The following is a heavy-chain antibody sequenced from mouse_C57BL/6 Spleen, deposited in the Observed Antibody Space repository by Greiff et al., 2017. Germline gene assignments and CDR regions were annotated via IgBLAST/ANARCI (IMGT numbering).Heavy chain of an antibody. CDR1: GFTFSDFY. CDR3: ARESLGGAMDY. V-gene: IGHV7-1*01. D-gene: IGHD4-1*01. Sequence: EVQGVASGGGLVQSGRSLRLSCATSGFTFSDFYMEWVRQAPGKGLEWIAASRNKANDYTTAYSASVKGRFIVARDTTQSILYLQMNALRAEDTAIYYCARESLGGAMDYWGQGTSVTVSS. CDR2: SRNKANDYTT. J-gene: IGHJ4*01.